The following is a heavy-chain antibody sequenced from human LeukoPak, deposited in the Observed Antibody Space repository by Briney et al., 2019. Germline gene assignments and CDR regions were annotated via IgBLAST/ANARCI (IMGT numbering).Heavy chain of an antibody. J-gene: IGHJ4*02. V-gene: IGHV3-23*01. CDR2: ISGSGGST. CDR3: ARAPRTYYDFWRNYFDY. Sequence: GGSLRLSCAASGFTFSSYAMSWVRQAPGKGLEWVSAISGSGGSTYYADSVKGRLTISRDNAKNSLYLQMNSLRAEDTAVYYCARAPRTYYDFWRNYFDYWGQGTLVTVSS. D-gene: IGHD3-3*01. CDR1: GFTFSSYA.